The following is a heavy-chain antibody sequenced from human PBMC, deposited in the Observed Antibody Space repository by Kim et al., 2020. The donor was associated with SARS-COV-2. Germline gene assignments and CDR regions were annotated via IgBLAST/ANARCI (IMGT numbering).Heavy chain of an antibody. Sequence: GGSLRLSCATSGFTFREYDMSWFRQAPGKGLEWVGFIRSTAHGGATEYAASVKGKLTISRDDSRSIAYLQMNSLQTEDTAVYYCTRGHYDYGGQGTLVT. CDR1: GFTFREYD. CDR3: TRGHYDY. V-gene: IGHV3-49*03. D-gene: IGHD5-12*01. J-gene: IGHJ4*02. CDR2: IRSTAHGGAT.